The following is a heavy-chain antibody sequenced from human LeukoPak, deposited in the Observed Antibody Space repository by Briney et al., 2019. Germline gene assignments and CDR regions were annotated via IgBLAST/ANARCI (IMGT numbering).Heavy chain of an antibody. CDR3: AKTDYYDSSGYHED. Sequence: GGSLRLSCAASGFTFSSYAMSWVRQAPGKGLEWVSAISGSGGSTYYADSVKGRFTISRDNSKNTLYLQMNRLRAEDTAVYYCAKTDYYDSSGYHEDGGQRTLVTVSS. CDR1: GFTFSSYA. J-gene: IGHJ4*02. V-gene: IGHV3-23*01. D-gene: IGHD3-22*01. CDR2: ISGSGGST.